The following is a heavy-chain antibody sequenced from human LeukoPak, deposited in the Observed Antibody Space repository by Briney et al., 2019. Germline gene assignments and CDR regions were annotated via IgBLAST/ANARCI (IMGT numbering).Heavy chain of an antibody. CDR2: INPTTEST. CDR3: ARADYGGNSVFDY. J-gene: IGHJ4*02. Sequence: GASVTVSCTASGYTFTIYYINWVRLAPGQGLEWMGVINPTTESTNYAQKFQDRVTMTRDTSTSTVYMELSSLRSEDTAVYYCARADYGGNSVFDYWGQGTLVTVSS. V-gene: IGHV1-46*01. CDR1: GYTFTIYY. D-gene: IGHD4-23*01.